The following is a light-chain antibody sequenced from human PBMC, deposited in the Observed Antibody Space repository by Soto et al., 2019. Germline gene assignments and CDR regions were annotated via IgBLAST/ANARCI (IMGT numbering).Light chain of an antibody. J-gene: IGKJ1*01. CDR1: QSIISW. V-gene: IGKV1-5*02. CDR3: QQYNTYPWT. CDR2: DAP. Sequence: DIQMTQSPATLSASVGDRVTIICGAIQSIISWLAWYQQKPGKVPKLLFDDAPSLESGVPSRFSGRRSGTEFTLTISSLQPDDFATYYCQQYNTYPWTFGQGTKVEIK.